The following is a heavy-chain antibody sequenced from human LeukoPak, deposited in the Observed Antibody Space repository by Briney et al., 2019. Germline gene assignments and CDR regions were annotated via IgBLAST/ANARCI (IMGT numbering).Heavy chain of an antibody. Sequence: ASVKVSCKASGYSFTSYGISWVRQAPGQGLEWMGWISGYNGKTNYAQNFQGRVTMTTDTSTSTAYMELTSLRSDDSAIYYCARFRPYGDYMRDAFDIWGQGTMVTVSS. CDR1: GYSFTSYG. CDR2: ISGYNGKT. D-gene: IGHD4-17*01. CDR3: ARFRPYGDYMRDAFDI. J-gene: IGHJ3*02. V-gene: IGHV1-18*01.